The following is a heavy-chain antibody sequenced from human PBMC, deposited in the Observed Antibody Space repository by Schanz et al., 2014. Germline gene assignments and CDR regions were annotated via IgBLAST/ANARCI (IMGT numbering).Heavy chain of an antibody. CDR2: IWYDGSNE. D-gene: IGHD4-17*01. J-gene: IGHJ4*02. CDR1: GFTFSNHG. CDR3: VRDLGGDQTDY. Sequence: QVQLVESGGGVVQPGRSLRLSCAASGFTFSNHGMHWVRQSPGKGLEWVALIWYDGSNEYYADSVKGRFTISRDNSKNTLYLQVNSLRAEDTAVYYCVRDLGGDQTDYWGQGTLVTVSS. V-gene: IGHV3-33*01.